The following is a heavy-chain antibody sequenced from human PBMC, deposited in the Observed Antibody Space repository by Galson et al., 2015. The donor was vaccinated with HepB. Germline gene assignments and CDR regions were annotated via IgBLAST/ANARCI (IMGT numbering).Heavy chain of an antibody. CDR3: ARALRYTPRITMVRGAFNWFDP. D-gene: IGHD3-10*01. J-gene: IGHJ5*02. Sequence: SVKVSCKASGYTFTSYYMHWVRQAPEQGLEWMGIINPSGGSTSYAQKFQGRVTMTRDTSTSTVYMELSSLRSEDTALYYCARALRYTPRITMVRGAFNWFDPWGQGTLVTVSS. CDR2: INPSGGST. CDR1: GYTFTSYY. V-gene: IGHV1-46*01.